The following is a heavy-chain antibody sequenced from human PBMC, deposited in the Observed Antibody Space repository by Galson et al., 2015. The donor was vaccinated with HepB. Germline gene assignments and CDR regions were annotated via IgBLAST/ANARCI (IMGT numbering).Heavy chain of an antibody. J-gene: IGHJ4*02. Sequence: SVKVSCKASGYTFTGYYMHWVRQAPGQGLEWMGWINPNSGGTNYAQKFQGRVTMTRDTSISTAYMELSRLRSDDTAVYYCARGREQWLVWEISSPFDYWGQGTLVTVSS. CDR2: INPNSGGT. CDR3: ARGREQWLVWEISSPFDY. V-gene: IGHV1-2*02. D-gene: IGHD6-19*01. CDR1: GYTFTGYY.